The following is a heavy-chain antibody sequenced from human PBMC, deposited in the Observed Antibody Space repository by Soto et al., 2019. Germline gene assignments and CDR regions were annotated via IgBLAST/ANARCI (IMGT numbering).Heavy chain of an antibody. J-gene: IGHJ4*02. CDR3: ARDGDYYDSSGYYWRYFDY. Sequence: PSETLSLTCTVSGGSISSYYWSWIRQPPGKGLEWIGYIYYSGSTNYNPSLESRVTISVDTSKNQFSLKLSSVTAADTVVYYCARDGDYYDSSGYYWRYFDYWGQGTLVTVS. D-gene: IGHD3-22*01. V-gene: IGHV4-59*01. CDR1: GGSISSYY. CDR2: IYYSGST.